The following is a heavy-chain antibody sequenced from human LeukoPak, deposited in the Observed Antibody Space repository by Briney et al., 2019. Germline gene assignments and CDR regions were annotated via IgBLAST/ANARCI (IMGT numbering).Heavy chain of an antibody. V-gene: IGHV4-4*07. CDR1: GGSINNYY. CDR3: ARGLGLWFGELLN. J-gene: IGHJ4*02. CDR2: IYSSGST. Sequence: SETLSLTCTVSGGSINNYYWSWIRQPAGKGLEWIGRIYSSGSTNYNPSLKNRVTMSVDMSKNQFSLKVTSVTAADTAVYYCARGLGLWFGELLNWGQETLVTVSS. D-gene: IGHD3-10*01.